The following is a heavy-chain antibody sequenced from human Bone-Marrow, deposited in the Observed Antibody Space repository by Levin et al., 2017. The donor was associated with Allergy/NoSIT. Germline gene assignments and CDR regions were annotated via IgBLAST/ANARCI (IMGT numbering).Heavy chain of an antibody. CDR3: ATRYGAGSYYDAFDI. D-gene: IGHD1-26*01. J-gene: IGHJ3*02. V-gene: IGHV3-53*01. CDR1: GFTVRSSY. Sequence: PGESLKISCEASGFTVRSSYMSWVRQAPGKGLEWVSVIHKNGATYYADSVKGRFTISRDTSKNTVSLQLNSLRGEDTAMYYCATRYGAGSYYDAFDIWGQGAMVTVSS. CDR2: IHKNGAT.